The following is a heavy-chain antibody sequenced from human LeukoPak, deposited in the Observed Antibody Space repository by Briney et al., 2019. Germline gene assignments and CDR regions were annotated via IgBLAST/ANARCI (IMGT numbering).Heavy chain of an antibody. V-gene: IGHV1-58*02. J-gene: IGHJ6*02. D-gene: IGHD4-17*01. CDR2: IVVGSGNT. CDR1: GFTFTSSA. CDR3: GASGDYDPLYYYYYGMDV. Sequence: SVKVSCKASGFTFTSSAMQWVRQARGQRLEWIGWIVVGSGNTNYAQKFQERVTITRDMSTNTAYMELSSLRSDDAAGYYCGASGDYDPLYYYYYGMDVWGQGTTVTVSS.